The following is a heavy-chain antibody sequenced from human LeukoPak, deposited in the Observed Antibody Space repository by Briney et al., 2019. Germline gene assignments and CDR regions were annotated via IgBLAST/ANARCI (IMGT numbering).Heavy chain of an antibody. V-gene: IGHV3-33*01. CDR1: GFTFNNYG. CDR2: IWYDGSNK. Sequence: GRSLRLSCAASGFTFNNYGMHWVRQAPGKGLEWVAVIWYDGSNKYYADSVKDRFTISRDNSKNTLYLQMNSLRAEDTAVYYCARDEGEAVVPAYSTYMDVWGKGTTVTVSS. D-gene: IGHD2-2*01. J-gene: IGHJ6*03. CDR3: ARDEGEAVVPAYSTYMDV.